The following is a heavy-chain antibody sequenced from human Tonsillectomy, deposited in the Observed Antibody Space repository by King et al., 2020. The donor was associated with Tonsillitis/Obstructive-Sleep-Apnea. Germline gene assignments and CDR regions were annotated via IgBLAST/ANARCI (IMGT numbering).Heavy chain of an antibody. CDR2: ISNSGGST. V-gene: IGHV3-23*04. CDR3: AKGGRSWGSFWYFDL. CDR1: VFTFSSYA. D-gene: IGHD3-16*01. Sequence: QLVQSGGGLVQPGGSLRLSCAASVFTFSSYAMSWVRQAPGKGLEWVSGISNSGGSTYYADSVKGLFTISRDNSKNTLYLQMNTLRAEDTAVYYCAKGGRSWGSFWYFDLWGRGTLVTVSS. J-gene: IGHJ2*01.